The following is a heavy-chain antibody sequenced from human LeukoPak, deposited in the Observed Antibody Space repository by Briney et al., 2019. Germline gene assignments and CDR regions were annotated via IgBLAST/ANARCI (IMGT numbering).Heavy chain of an antibody. D-gene: IGHD3-10*02. CDR2: ITGSSTWT. V-gene: IGHV3-23*01. J-gene: IGHJ2*01. Sequence: GGSLRLSCEASGFTFGNFGMTWVRQAPGKGLQWVSGITGSSTWTYYAASVKGRFTVSRDNSQNTLHLQMNSLRADDTAVYYCARELVSSGAGYFDLWGRGTLVTVSS. CDR3: ARELVSSGAGYFDL. CDR1: GFTFGNFG.